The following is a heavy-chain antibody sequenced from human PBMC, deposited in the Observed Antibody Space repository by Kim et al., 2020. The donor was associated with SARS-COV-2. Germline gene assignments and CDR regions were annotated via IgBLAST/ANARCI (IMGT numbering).Heavy chain of an antibody. Sequence: SETLSLTCAVYGGSFSGYYWSWIRQSPGKGLEWIGEINHRGSTNYNPSLKSRVSISLDTSKNQFSLKLNSGTAADTAVYYCARGFSGYDWSYQYYGTDVWGQGTTVTVSS. CDR2: INHRGST. V-gene: IGHV4-34*01. J-gene: IGHJ6*02. CDR1: GGSFSGYY. CDR3: ARGFSGYDWSYQYYGTDV. D-gene: IGHD5-12*01.